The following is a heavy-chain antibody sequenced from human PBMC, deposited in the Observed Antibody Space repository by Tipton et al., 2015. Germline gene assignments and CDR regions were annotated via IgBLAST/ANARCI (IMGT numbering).Heavy chain of an antibody. CDR2: IYYSGNT. Sequence: TLSLTCTVSGVSIFSSTYYWGWIRQPPGKGLEWLGHIYYSGNTNYNPSLKSRVTMSVDTSKNQFSLKLTSVNAADTAVYYCARGGNNWFDPWGQGTLVTVSS. CDR1: GVSIFSSTYY. J-gene: IGHJ5*02. V-gene: IGHV4-39*07. D-gene: IGHD2-15*01. CDR3: ARGGNNWFDP.